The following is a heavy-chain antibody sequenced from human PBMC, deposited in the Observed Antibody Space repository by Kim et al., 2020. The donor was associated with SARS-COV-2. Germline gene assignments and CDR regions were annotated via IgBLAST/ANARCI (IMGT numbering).Heavy chain of an antibody. J-gene: IGHJ2*01. V-gene: IGHV4-59*13. CDR3: ARGGVKQWLGL. CDR1: GGSISTYY. D-gene: IGHD6-19*01. CDR2: ISYSGRT. Sequence: SETLSLTCTVSGGSISTYYWNWIRQSPQKGLEWLGFISYSGRTNYNPSLKSRVAISVDSSKNQFTLNVCSVTAADTAVYYCARGGVKQWLGLWGRGTLVTVSS.